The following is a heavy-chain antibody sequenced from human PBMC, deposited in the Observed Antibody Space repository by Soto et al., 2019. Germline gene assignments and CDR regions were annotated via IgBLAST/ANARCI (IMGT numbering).Heavy chain of an antibody. V-gene: IGHV3-21*01. CDR1: GFTFSSYS. CDR2: ISSSSSYI. D-gene: IGHD3-10*01. CDR3: AGGIRGVRGVTPLGY. J-gene: IGHJ4*02. Sequence: EVQLVESGGGLVKPGGSLRLSCAASGFTFSSYSMNWVRQAPGKGLEWVSSISSSSSYIYYAESVKGRFTISRDNAKNSRYLQMNSLRAEDTAVYYCAGGIRGVRGVTPLGYWGQGTLVTVSS.